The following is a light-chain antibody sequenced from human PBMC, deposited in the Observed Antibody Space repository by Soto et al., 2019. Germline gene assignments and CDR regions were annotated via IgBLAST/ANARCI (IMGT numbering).Light chain of an antibody. CDR1: QSLLYSSNNKNY. Sequence: DIVMTQSPDSLPVSLGERATINCKSSQSLLYSSNNKNYLAWYQQKPGQPPKLLIYWASTRESGVPDRFSGSGSGTDFTLTISSLQAEDVAVYYCQQYYSFGPGTKVDIK. CDR3: QQYYS. J-gene: IGKJ3*01. V-gene: IGKV4-1*01. CDR2: WAS.